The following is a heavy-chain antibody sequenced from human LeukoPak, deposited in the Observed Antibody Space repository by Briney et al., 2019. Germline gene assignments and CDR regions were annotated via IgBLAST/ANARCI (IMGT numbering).Heavy chain of an antibody. CDR2: VDYSGGDT. V-gene: IGHV3-23*01. CDR1: GFTLSSYE. D-gene: IGHD3-10*01. J-gene: IGHJ3*02. CDR3: AKSNGYGLVDI. Sequence: QSGGSLRLSCIASGFTLSSYEMSWIRQAPGKGLEWVSSVDYSGGDTHYADSVMGRFTISRDNSKNTLYLQLNSLSADDTAVYYCAKSNGYGLVDIWGQGTMVTVSS.